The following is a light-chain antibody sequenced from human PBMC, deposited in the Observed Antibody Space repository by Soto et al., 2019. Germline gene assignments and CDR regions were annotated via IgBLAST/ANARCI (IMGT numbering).Light chain of an antibody. CDR1: KLGDKY. Sequence: SYELTQPPSVSVSPGQTASITCSGDKLGDKYVCWYQQKPGQSPVLVIYQDSKRPSGIPERFSGSNSGNTATLTISGTQAMDEADYYCQAWDSNKVFGGGTKVTVL. CDR3: QAWDSNKV. CDR2: QDS. V-gene: IGLV3-1*01. J-gene: IGLJ2*01.